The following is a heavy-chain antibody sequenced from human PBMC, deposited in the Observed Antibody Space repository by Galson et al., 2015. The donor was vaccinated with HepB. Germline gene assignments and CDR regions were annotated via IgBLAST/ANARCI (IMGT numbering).Heavy chain of an antibody. CDR3: ARVPWGSGTFDI. V-gene: IGHV3-53*01. CDR2: LYKAGNA. D-gene: IGHD3-10*01. CDR1: GLTVSSAD. Sequence: SLRLSCAASGLTVSSADMGWVRQAPGQGPEWVSNLYKAGNADYVDSVKGRFTISRDNSENTLHLQMNSLRTEDTAVYYCARVPWGSGTFDIWGQGTMVTVSS. J-gene: IGHJ3*02.